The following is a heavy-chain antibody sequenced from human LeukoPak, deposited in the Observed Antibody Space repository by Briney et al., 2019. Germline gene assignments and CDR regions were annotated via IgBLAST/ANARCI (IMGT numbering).Heavy chain of an antibody. CDR2: VYDSGIT. Sequence: PSETLSLTCTVSGGSMSRYYWSWIRQPPGKGLEWIGYVYDSGITSYNPSLKSRVTISADTSKNPFSLNLISVTAADTAVYYCVRHPGIQLRIDNWGQGTLVTVSS. J-gene: IGHJ4*02. CDR1: GGSMSRYY. V-gene: IGHV4-59*08. D-gene: IGHD5-18*01. CDR3: VRHPGIQLRIDN.